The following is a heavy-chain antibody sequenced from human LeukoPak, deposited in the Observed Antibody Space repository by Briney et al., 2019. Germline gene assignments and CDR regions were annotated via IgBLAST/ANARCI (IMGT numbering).Heavy chain of an antibody. V-gene: IGHV3-30*18. CDR1: GFTFSSYG. CDR3: AKGTSSGVAAAFSY. J-gene: IGHJ4*02. Sequence: GRSLRLSCAASGFTFSSYGMHWVRQAPGKGLERVAVISYDGSNKYYADSVKGRFTISRDNSKNTQSLQMNSLRAEDTAVYYCAKGTSSGVAAAFSYWGQGTLVTVSS. CDR2: ISYDGSNK. D-gene: IGHD6-13*01.